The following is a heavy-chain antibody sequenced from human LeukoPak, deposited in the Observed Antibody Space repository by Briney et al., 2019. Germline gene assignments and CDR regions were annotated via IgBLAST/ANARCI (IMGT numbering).Heavy chain of an antibody. CDR3: ASMGIYYYYGMDV. Sequence: GGSLRLSCAASGFTFSDYYMSWIRQAPGKGLEWVSYISSSSSYTNYADSVKGRFTISRDNAKNSLYLQMNSLRAEDTAVYYCASMGIYYYYGMDVWGQGTTVTVSS. D-gene: IGHD6-13*01. CDR1: GFTFSDYY. J-gene: IGHJ6*02. V-gene: IGHV3-11*06. CDR2: ISSSSSYT.